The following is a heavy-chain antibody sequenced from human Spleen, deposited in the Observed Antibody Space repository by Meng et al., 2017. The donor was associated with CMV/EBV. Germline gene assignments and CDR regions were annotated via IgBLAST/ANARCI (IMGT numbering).Heavy chain of an antibody. CDR3: ARGHSSSWFPFDS. CDR2: IYPGDSDT. CDR1: GYSFTTYW. Sequence: KGSGYSFTTYWIGWVRQVPGKGLEWMGIIYPGDSDTRYSPSFQGHVTISADKSISTAYLQWSALKAAGSAMYYCARGHSSSWFPFDSWGQGTLVTVSS. V-gene: IGHV5-51*01. D-gene: IGHD6-19*01. J-gene: IGHJ4*02.